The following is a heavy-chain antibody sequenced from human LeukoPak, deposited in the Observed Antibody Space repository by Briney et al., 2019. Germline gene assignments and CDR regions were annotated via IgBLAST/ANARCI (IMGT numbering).Heavy chain of an antibody. Sequence: SVTVSCKASVGTFSSYAISSVRQAPGQGLEWVGRIIPIFGIANYVQKFQGRVTITADKSTSTAYKVLSSLRSEDTAVYYCAREDGYNSPGDYWGQGTLVTVSS. CDR3: AREDGYNSPGDY. CDR1: VGTFSSYA. D-gene: IGHD5-24*01. CDR2: IIPIFGIA. V-gene: IGHV1-69*04. J-gene: IGHJ4*02.